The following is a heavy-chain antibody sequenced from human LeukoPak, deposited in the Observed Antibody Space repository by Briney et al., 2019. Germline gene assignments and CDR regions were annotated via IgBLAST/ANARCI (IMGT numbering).Heavy chain of an antibody. Sequence: SQTLSLTCTVSGGSISSGGYYWSWIRQPPGKGLEWIGYIYHSGSTYYNPSLKSRVTISVDRSKNQFSLKLSSVTAADTAVYYCARAPGITGTNPYFDYWGQGTLVTVSS. CDR3: ARAPGITGTNPYFDY. V-gene: IGHV4-30-2*01. J-gene: IGHJ4*02. CDR1: GGSISSGGYY. D-gene: IGHD1-7*01. CDR2: IYHSGST.